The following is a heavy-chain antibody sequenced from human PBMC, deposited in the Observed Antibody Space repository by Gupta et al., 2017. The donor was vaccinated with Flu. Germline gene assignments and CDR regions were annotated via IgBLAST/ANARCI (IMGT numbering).Heavy chain of an antibody. CDR1: GFTFSSYW. V-gene: IGHV3-7*01. Sequence: EVQLVESGGGLVQPGGSLRLSCAASGFTFSSYWMSWVRQAPGKGLEWVANIKKDGSEKYYGDSAKGRFTISRDNAKNSLYLQMNSVGAEDTAVYYCATSIAYCGGDCFDYWGRGTLVTVSS. D-gene: IGHD2-21*01. J-gene: IGHJ4*02. CDR3: ATSIAYCGGDCFDY. CDR2: IKKDGSEK.